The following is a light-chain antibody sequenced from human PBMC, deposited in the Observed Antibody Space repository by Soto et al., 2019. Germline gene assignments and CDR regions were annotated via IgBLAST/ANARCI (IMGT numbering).Light chain of an antibody. Sequence: EIVLTQSPGTLSLSPGERATLSCRASHSVSGTYLAWYQQKPGQAPRLLIYGASSRATGIPDRFSGSGSGTAFTLTISRLEPEDFAVYYCQQYGSSPPYTFGQGTKLEIK. J-gene: IGKJ2*01. CDR2: GAS. CDR3: QQYGSSPPYT. V-gene: IGKV3-20*01. CDR1: HSVSGTY.